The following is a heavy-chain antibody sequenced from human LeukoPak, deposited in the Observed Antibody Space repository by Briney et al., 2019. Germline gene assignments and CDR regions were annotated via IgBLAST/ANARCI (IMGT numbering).Heavy chain of an antibody. CDR1: GYTFT. CDR3: ARGIEQGLIDY. CDR2: INPNSGGT. D-gene: IGHD2-21*01. J-gene: IGHJ4*02. V-gene: IGHV1-2*04. Sequence: ASVKVSCKASGYTFTMHWVRQAPGQGLEWMGWINPNSGGTNYAQKFQGWVTMTRDTSISTAYMELSRLRSDDTAVYYCARGIEQGLIDYWGQGTLVTVSS.